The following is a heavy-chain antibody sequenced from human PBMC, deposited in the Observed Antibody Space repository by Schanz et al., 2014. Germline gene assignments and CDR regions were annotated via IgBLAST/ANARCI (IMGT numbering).Heavy chain of an antibody. J-gene: IGHJ6*02. Sequence: EVQLVESGGGFVQPGGSLRLSCAASGFTFSNYWIHWVRQAPGKGLVWVSRIDADGNSTSYADSVKGRFTISRDNAKNTLYLQLNSLRDEDTAMYYCAVPGGISGVNVWGQGTTVTVSS. CDR2: IDADGNST. CDR3: AVPGGISGVNV. V-gene: IGHV3-74*01. CDR1: GFTFSNYW. D-gene: IGHD2-8*01.